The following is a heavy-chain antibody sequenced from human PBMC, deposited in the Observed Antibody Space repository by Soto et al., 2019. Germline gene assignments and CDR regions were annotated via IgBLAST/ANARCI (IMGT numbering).Heavy chain of an antibody. CDR1: GFTFSSYA. CDR2: ISGSDDST. Sequence: EVQLLESGGGLVQPGESLRLSCAASGFTFSSYAMSWVRQAPGKGLEWVSVISGSDDSTYYADSVKGRFTISRDNSKNTLYLQMNSLRAEDTAVYYCARGPTVGDIWGQGTMVTVSS. D-gene: IGHD2-21*02. CDR3: ARGPTVGDI. V-gene: IGHV3-23*01. J-gene: IGHJ3*02.